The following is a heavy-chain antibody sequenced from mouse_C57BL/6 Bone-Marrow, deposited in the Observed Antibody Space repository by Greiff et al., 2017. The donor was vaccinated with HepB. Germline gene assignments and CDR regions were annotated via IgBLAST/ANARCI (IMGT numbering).Heavy chain of an antibody. J-gene: IGHJ4*01. CDR1: GISITTGNYR. D-gene: IGHD1-1*01. CDR3: ARERYYGSRDYAMDY. V-gene: IGHV3-5*01. CDR2: IYYSGTI. Sequence: VQLKESGPGLVKPSQTVFLTCTVTGISITTGNYRWSWIRQFPGNKLEWIGYIYYSGTITYNPSLTSRTTITRDTPKNQFFLEMNSLTAEDTATYYCARERYYGSRDYAMDYWGQGTSVTVSS.